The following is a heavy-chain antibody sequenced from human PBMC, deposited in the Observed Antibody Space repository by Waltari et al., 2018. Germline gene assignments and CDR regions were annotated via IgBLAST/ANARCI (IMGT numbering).Heavy chain of an antibody. CDR1: VYSISSGYS. J-gene: IGHJ4*02. CDR3: ARAVTMIVVAPVDY. V-gene: IGHV4-38-2*01. CDR2: IYHRVST. D-gene: IGHD3-22*01. Sequence: QVQLQESGPGLVKPSETLSLTCAVSVYSISSGYSWRWIRQPPGTGLEWIGSIYHRVSTYNNPGIKRRGTISVDESKNKCCLKRGSVTAADTAVYYCARAVTMIVVAPVDYWGQGTLVTVSS.